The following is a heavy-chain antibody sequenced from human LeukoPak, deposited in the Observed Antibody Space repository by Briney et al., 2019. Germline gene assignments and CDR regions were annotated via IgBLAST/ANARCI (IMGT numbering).Heavy chain of an antibody. CDR2: ISSSGTTI. D-gene: IGHD2-21*01. Sequence: GGSLRLSCAASGFTFSDFYMSWIRQAPGKGLEWVSYISSSGTTIFYADSVKGRFTISRDNAKNSLYMQMNSLRAEDAAAYHCARGRIAGFDHWGQGTLVSVSS. J-gene: IGHJ4*02. V-gene: IGHV3-11*01. CDR1: GFTFSDFY. CDR3: ARGRIAGFDH.